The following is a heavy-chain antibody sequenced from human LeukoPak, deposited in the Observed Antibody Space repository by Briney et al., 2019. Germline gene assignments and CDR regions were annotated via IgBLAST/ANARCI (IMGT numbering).Heavy chain of an antibody. CDR3: ARGRFIAGTTAYYFDY. CDR1: GFTFSSYA. CDR2: INQGEGEK. Sequence: GGSLRLSCAASGFTFSSYAMHWVRQAPGKGLEWVANINQGEGEKYYVDSVKGRFTISRDNAKKSLFLQMNSLRAEDTAVYYCARGRFIAGTTAYYFDYWGQGTLVTVSS. V-gene: IGHV3-7*03. J-gene: IGHJ4*02. D-gene: IGHD1-26*01.